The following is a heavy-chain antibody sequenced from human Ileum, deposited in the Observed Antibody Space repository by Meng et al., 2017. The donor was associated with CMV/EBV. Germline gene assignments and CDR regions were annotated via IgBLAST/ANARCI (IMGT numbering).Heavy chain of an antibody. V-gene: IGHV2-5*04. CDR1: GFSLTTDGVA. J-gene: IGHJ4*02. CDR2: IYWNDVE. Sequence: HITLRESGPALVKPTPTLTLTCTFSGFSLTTDGVAVGWIRQPPGKALGWLALIYWNDVEHYSPSLKSRLTITKDTSKDQVVLTMANMDPVDTGTYYCIYGVAIFWGQGTLVTVSS. D-gene: IGHD2-15*01. CDR3: IYGVAIF.